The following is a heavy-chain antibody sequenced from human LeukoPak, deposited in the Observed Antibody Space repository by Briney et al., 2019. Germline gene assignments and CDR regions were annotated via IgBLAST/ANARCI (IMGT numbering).Heavy chain of an antibody. J-gene: IGHJ4*02. V-gene: IGHV3-9*01. CDR1: GFNFYDYA. Sequence: GGSLRLSCAASGFNFYDYAMHWVRQAPGKGLEWVSGISWNSGSIGYADSVKGRFTISRDNAKNSLYLQMNSLRAEDTGVYYCAKDSYSKGDYWGQGVLVTVSS. CDR2: ISWNSGSI. CDR3: AKDSYSKGDY. D-gene: IGHD5-18*01.